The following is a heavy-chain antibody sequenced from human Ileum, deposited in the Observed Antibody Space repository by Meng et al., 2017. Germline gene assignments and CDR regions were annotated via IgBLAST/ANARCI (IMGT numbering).Heavy chain of an antibody. D-gene: IGHD1-26*01. V-gene: IGHV3-30*10. CDR2: ISSDGANK. CDR3: ARDLLRACDY. CDR1: GFTFSSYA. J-gene: IGHJ4*02. Sequence: VQLVDAGGGVVPPGTSLRLSCAASGFTFSSYAMYWVRQAPGKGLEWVAVISSDGANKYYTDSVKGRFTISRDNSKNTLSLQMNSLTAEDTAVYYCARDLLRACDYWGQGTLVTVSS.